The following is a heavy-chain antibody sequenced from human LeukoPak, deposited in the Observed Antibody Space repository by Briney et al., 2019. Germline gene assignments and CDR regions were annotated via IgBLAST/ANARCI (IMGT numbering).Heavy chain of an antibody. CDR3: ARETGDVLLGAFDI. CDR2: IGTVGDT. V-gene: IGHV3-13*04. CDR1: GFTFSGYD. J-gene: IGHJ3*02. Sequence: PGGSLRLSCAASGFTFSGYDFHWVRQATGRGLEWVSGIGTVGDTHYLDSVKGRFTISRENAKNSLYLQMNNLSAGDTAVYYCARETGDVLLGAFDIWGQGTMVTVSS. D-gene: IGHD3-10*01.